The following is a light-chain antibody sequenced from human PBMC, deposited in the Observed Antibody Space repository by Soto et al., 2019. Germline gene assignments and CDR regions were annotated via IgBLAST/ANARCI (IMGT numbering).Light chain of an antibody. CDR2: DAS. CDR3: QQYSSNLYT. V-gene: IGKV1-5*01. CDR1: QSISTH. Sequence: EIQMTQSPSTLSASVGDRVTITCRASQSISTHLAWYQQKPGKAPEVLIYDASTLESGVPSRFSGSGYGTKSTLPITSLQPDDVATYYCQQYSSNLYTFGQGTKLEIK. J-gene: IGKJ2*01.